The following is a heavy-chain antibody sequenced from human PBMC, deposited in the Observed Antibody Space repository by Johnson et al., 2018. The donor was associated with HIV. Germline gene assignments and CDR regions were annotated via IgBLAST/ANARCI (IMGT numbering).Heavy chain of an antibody. Sequence: VQLMESGGGVVRPGGSLRLSCAASGFTFDDYGMSWVRQAPGKGLEWVSGITWNGGNTGYADSVTGRFTISRDNAKNSLYLQMNSLRAEDTALYYCAMCYYGSGADAFDIWGQGTMLTVSS. D-gene: IGHD3-10*01. J-gene: IGHJ3*02. CDR2: ITWNGGNT. CDR3: AMCYYGSGADAFDI. CDR1: GFTFDDYG. V-gene: IGHV3-20*04.